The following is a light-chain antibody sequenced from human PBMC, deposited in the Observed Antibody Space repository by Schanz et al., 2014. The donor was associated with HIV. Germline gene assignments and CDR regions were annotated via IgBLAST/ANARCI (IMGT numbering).Light chain of an antibody. J-gene: IGKJ3*01. V-gene: IGKV3-20*01. CDR3: QHYGSS. CDR1: QSVGGSQ. CDR2: ATS. Sequence: EIVLTQSPGRLSLSPGERATLSCRASQSVGGSQLAWFQLKRGQPPRLLIYATSFRAVGIPDRFSGSGSETDFTITISRLEPEDFAVYYCQHYGSSFGPGTKVDIK.